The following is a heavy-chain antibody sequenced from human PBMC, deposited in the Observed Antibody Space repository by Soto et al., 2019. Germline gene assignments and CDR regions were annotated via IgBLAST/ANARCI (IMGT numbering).Heavy chain of an antibody. CDR1: GGSINSYC. V-gene: IGHV4-59*08. D-gene: IGHD4-4*01. J-gene: IGHJ4*02. CDR2: IFDSGND. Sequence: QVQLQESGPGLVKPSETLSLTCTVSGGSINSYCWSWIRQPPGKGLEWIPYIFDSGNDNYNPSHKSRVTISVDTSKHQFSLKLTSVTAADPAVYYCARHRRTTVAKFYFDNWGQGALVTVSS. CDR3: ARHRRTTVAKFYFDN.